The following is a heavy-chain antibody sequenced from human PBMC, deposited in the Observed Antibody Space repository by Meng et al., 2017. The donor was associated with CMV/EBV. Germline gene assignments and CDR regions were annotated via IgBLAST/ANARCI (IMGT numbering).Heavy chain of an antibody. CDR1: GFTFSSYW. CDR3: ARGYSGTYRADY. J-gene: IGHJ4*02. V-gene: IGHV3-74*01. Sequence: CAASGFTFSSYWMHWVRQVPGKGLVWVSRINSDGTSASYADSVQGRFTISRDNAESTLYLQMNSLRAEDTAVYYCARGYSGTYRADYWGQGTLVTVSS. D-gene: IGHD1-26*01. CDR2: INSDGTSA.